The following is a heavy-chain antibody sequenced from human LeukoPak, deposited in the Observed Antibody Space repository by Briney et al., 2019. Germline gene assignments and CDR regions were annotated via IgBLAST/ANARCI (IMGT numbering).Heavy chain of an antibody. V-gene: IGHV1-3*01. J-gene: IGHJ4*02. CDR1: GYTFTSYA. D-gene: IGHD5-12*01. CDR2: INAGNGNT. CDR3: ARTLYPRGYSGYDLRHYFDY. Sequence: GASVKVSCKASGYTFTSYAMHWVRQAPGQRLEWMGWINAGNGNTKYSQKFQGRVTITRDTSASTAYMELSSLRSEDTAVYYCARTLYPRGYSGYDLRHYFDYWGQGTLVTVSS.